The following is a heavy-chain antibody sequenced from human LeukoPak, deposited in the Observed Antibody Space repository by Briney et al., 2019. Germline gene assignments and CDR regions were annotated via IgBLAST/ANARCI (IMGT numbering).Heavy chain of an antibody. V-gene: IGHV4-38-2*02. CDR3: ARSSSAHHYDSSGYLPSHFDY. CDR2: ISYSGST. CDR1: GYSISSGYY. Sequence: SETLSLTCTVSGYSISSGYYWGWIRQPPGKGLEWIGYISYSGSTNYNPSLKSRVTISVDTSKNQFSLKLSSVTAADTAVYHCARSSSAHHYDSSGYLPSHFDYWGQGTLVTVSS. D-gene: IGHD3-22*01. J-gene: IGHJ4*02.